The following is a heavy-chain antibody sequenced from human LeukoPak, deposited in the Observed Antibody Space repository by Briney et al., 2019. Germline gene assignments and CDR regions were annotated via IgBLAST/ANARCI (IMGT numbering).Heavy chain of an antibody. V-gene: IGHV3-7*01. CDR2: IKEDGSEK. Sequence: GGSLRLSCAVSGFTFSSYWMNWVRQAPGKGLEWVAKIKEDGSEKNYVDSVKGRFTISRDDAKNSLCLQMNSLRAEDTALYYCVRVRYMDVWGKGTTVTVSS. CDR3: VRVRYMDV. J-gene: IGHJ6*03. CDR1: GFTFSSYW.